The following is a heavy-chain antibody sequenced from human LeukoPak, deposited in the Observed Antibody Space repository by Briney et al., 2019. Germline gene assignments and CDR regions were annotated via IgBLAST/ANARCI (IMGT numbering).Heavy chain of an antibody. CDR1: GYTFTSYD. J-gene: IGHJ1*01. D-gene: IGHD6-19*01. CDR2: IHPNSGDT. V-gene: IGHV1-2*02. CDR3: ARLATVPG. Sequence: ASVKVSCKASGYTFTSYDINWVRHAPGQGLEWMGWIHPNSGDTSYAQKFQGRVTMTRDTSISTAYMDLSGLTSDDTALYYCARLATVPGWGQGTLVTVSS.